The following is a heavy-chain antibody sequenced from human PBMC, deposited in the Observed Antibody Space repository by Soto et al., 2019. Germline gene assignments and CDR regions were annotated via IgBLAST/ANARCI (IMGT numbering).Heavy chain of an antibody. D-gene: IGHD3-9*01. CDR3: ARVDHRGYFAILTDY. Sequence: PAETLSLTCTVSGDSLSSGGHYWIWIRQQPGKGLEWIGHIYDSVNTYYSPSLRSRVTISADMSKNQFSLNLRSVTAADAAVYYCARVDHRGYFAILTDYWGQGTLVTVSS. CDR2: IYDSVNT. V-gene: IGHV4-31*03. CDR1: GDSLSSGGHY. J-gene: IGHJ4*02.